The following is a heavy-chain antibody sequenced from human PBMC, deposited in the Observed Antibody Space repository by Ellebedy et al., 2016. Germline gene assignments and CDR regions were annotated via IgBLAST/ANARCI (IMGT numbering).Heavy chain of an antibody. V-gene: IGHV3-33*01. CDR1: GFTFSSYG. CDR3: ARDPTTYNWYFDL. D-gene: IGHD2/OR15-2a*01. CDR2: IWYDGSNK. J-gene: IGHJ2*01. Sequence: GGSLRLSCAASGFTFSSYGMHWVRQAPGKGLEWVAVIWYDGSNKYYADSVKGRFTISRDNSKNTLYLQMNSLRAEDTAVYYCARDPTTYNWYFDLWGRGTLVTVSS.